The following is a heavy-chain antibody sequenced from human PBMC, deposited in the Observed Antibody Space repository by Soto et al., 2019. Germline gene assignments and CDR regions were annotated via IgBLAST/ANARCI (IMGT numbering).Heavy chain of an antibody. V-gene: IGHV1-69*13. CDR2: IIPIFGTA. D-gene: IGHD5-18*01. Sequence: ASVKVSCKASGGTFSSYAISWVRQAPGQGLEWMGGIIPIFGTANYAQKFQGRVTITADESTSTAYMELSSLRSEDTAVYYCARGYGTAMVTTIKDYYYGMDVWGQGTTVTVSS. CDR1: GGTFSSYA. J-gene: IGHJ6*02. CDR3: ARGYGTAMVTTIKDYYYGMDV.